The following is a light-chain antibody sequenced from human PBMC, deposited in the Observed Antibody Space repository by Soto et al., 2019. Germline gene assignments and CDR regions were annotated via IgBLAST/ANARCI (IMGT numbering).Light chain of an antibody. Sequence: EIVLTQSPGTLSLSPGERATLSCRASQSVSSSYLAWYQQKPGQAPRLLIYGVSSRATGIPDRFSGSESGTDFTLTISRLEPEDFAVYYCQQYGSSPPYTFGQGTKLEIK. V-gene: IGKV3-20*01. J-gene: IGKJ2*01. CDR1: QSVSSSY. CDR3: QQYGSSPPYT. CDR2: GVS.